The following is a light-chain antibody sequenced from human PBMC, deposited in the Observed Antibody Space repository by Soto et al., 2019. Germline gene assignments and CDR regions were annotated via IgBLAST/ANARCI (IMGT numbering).Light chain of an antibody. Sequence: EIVLTQSPATLSLSPGERATLSCRASQSVSSNLAWYQQKPGQAPRRLIYDASNRATGIPARFSGSGSGTDFTLTISSLEPEDFAVYYCQRGDTFGQGTRLEIK. J-gene: IGKJ5*01. CDR1: QSVSSN. V-gene: IGKV3-11*01. CDR3: QRGDT. CDR2: DAS.